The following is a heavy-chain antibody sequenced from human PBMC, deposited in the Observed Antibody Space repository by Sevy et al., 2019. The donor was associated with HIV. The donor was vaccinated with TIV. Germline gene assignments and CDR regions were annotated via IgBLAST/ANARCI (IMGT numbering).Heavy chain of an antibody. V-gene: IGHV3-23*01. CDR1: GFTFSNYA. CDR3: AKVLSVTFSYWYGLDV. Sequence: GGSLRLSCAASGFTFSNYAMNWVRQAPGKGLESISSISNNGDRTYYIDSVRGRFTISRDNSKNMLYLQMHGLRVEDAATYYCAKVLSVTFSYWYGLDVWGQGTTVTVSS. D-gene: IGHD4-4*01. J-gene: IGHJ6*02. CDR2: ISNNGDRT.